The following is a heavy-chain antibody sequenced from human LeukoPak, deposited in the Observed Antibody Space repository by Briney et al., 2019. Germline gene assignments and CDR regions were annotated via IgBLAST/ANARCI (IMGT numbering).Heavy chain of an antibody. V-gene: IGHV3-20*04. CDR1: GFTFDDYD. CDR2: INWNGGST. J-gene: IGHJ4*02. CDR3: AKDAGYSSSWIDY. Sequence: PGGSLRLSCAASGFTFDDYDMSWVRQAPGKGLEWVSGINWNGGSTGYADSVKGRFTISRENAKNSLYLQMNSLRAEDTAVYYCAKDAGYSSSWIDYWGQGTLVTVSS. D-gene: IGHD6-13*01.